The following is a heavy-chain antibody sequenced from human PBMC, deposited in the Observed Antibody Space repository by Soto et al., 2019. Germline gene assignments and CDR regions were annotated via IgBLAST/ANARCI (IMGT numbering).Heavy chain of an antibody. Sequence: GSGPTLGEPTQTLTLPCTFSGFSLSTSGVGVGWIRQPPGKALEWLALNYWDDDKRYSPSLKSRLTITKDTSKNQVVLTMTNMDPVDTATYFCAHTKGVVRGFYYCGQGTLVTVSS. V-gene: IGHV2-5*02. J-gene: IGHJ4*02. CDR3: AHTKGVVRGFYY. CDR2: NYWDDDK. D-gene: IGHD3-10*01. CDR1: GFSLSTSGVG.